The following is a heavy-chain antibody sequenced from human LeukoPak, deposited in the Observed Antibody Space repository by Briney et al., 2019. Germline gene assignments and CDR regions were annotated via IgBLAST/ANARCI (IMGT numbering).Heavy chain of an antibody. V-gene: IGHV3-23*01. CDR3: ARDYCSGVSCYFNFDY. J-gene: IGHJ4*02. Sequence: PGGSLRLSCAASGFTFSSYAMSWVRQAPGKGLEWVSAISGSGGSTYYADSVKGRFTISRDNAKNSLYLQMNSLRAEDTAVYYCARDYCSGVSCYFNFDYWGQGTLVTVSS. CDR1: GFTFSSYA. D-gene: IGHD2-15*01. CDR2: ISGSGGST.